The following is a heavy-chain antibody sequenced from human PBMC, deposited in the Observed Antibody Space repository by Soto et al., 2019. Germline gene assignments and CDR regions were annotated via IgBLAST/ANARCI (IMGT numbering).Heavy chain of an antibody. Sequence: LSLTCTVSGGSISSSSYYWGWIRQPPGKGLEWIGSIYYSGSTYYNPSLKSRVTISVDTSKNQFSLKLSSVTAADTAVYYCATQESAVAGTLGYYYYGMDVWGQGTTVTVSS. D-gene: IGHD6-19*01. CDR2: IYYSGST. V-gene: IGHV4-39*01. CDR3: ATQESAVAGTLGYYYYGMDV. CDR1: GGSISSSSYY. J-gene: IGHJ6*02.